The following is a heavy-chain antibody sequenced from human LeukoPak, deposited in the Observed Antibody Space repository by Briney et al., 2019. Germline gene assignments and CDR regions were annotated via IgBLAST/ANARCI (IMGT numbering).Heavy chain of an antibody. J-gene: IGHJ4*02. Sequence: PGGSLRLSCAASGFTFSNAWMSWVRQAPGKGLEWVSSISSSSVYLYYADSVKGRFTISRDNAKNSLYLQMNSLRAEDTAVYYCARTSHGNYFWGSADYWGQGTLLTVSS. CDR2: ISSSSVYL. V-gene: IGHV3-21*01. CDR3: ARTSHGNYFWGSADY. CDR1: GFTFSNAW. D-gene: IGHD3-16*01.